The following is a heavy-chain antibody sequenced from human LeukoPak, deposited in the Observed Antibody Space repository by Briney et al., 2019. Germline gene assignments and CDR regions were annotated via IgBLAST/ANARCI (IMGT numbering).Heavy chain of an antibody. Sequence: GRSLRLSCAASGFTFSSYGMHWVRQAPGKGLEWVAVISYDGSNKYYADSVKGRFTISRDNSKNTLYLQMNSLRAEDTAVYYCARMYDSSGYYYVHNAFDIWGQGTMVTVSS. CDR3: ARMYDSSGYYYVHNAFDI. CDR2: ISYDGSNK. CDR1: GFTFSSYG. V-gene: IGHV3-30*03. D-gene: IGHD3-22*01. J-gene: IGHJ3*02.